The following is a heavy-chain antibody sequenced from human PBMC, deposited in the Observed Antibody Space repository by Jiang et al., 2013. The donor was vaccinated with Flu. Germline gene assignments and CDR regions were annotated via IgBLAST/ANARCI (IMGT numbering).Heavy chain of an antibody. Sequence: YDINWVRQATGQGLEWMGWMNPNSGNTGYAQKFQGRVTMTRNTSISTAYMELSSLRSEDTAVYYCARESDAFDIWGQGTMVTISS. J-gene: IGHJ3*02. CDR3: ARESDAFDI. CDR1: YD. V-gene: IGHV1-8*01. CDR2: MNPNSGNT.